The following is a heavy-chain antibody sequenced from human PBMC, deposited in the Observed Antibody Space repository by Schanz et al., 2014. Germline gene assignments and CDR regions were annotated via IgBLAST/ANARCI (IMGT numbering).Heavy chain of an antibody. CDR1: GFTFSSYS. CDR2: ISSSSSYI. CDR3: ARRASCSRIGCPFDS. D-gene: IGHD2-2*01. Sequence: VQLVESGGGLVQPGGSLRLSCAASGFTFSSYSMNWVRQAPGKGLEWVSSISSSSSYIYYADSVKGRFTISRDNAKNSLYLQMNSLKTEDTAMYYCARRASCSRIGCPFDSWGQGTLVTVSS. J-gene: IGHJ4*02. V-gene: IGHV3-21*04.